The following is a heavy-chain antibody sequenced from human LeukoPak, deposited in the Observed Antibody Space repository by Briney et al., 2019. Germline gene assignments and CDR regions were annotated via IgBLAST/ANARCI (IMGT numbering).Heavy chain of an antibody. D-gene: IGHD3-22*01. CDR3: AKDLWPDYYDNTPDPFDI. Sequence: GGSLRLSCAASGFTFSSYALNWVRQAPGKGLEWVSSISGSGGSTYYAESVKGRFTISRDNSMSTLYLQMNSLRAEDTALYYCAKDLWPDYYDNTPDPFDIWGQGTVVTVSS. J-gene: IGHJ3*02. CDR1: GFTFSSYA. V-gene: IGHV3-23*01. CDR2: ISGSGGST.